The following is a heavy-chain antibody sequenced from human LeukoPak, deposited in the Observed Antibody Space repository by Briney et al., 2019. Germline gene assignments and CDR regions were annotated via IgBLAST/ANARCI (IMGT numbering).Heavy chain of an antibody. CDR1: GFTFSSYS. J-gene: IGHJ3*02. CDR3: GGGLQVGAGYGGYGSFDI. CDR2: ISSSSSTI. V-gene: IGHV3-48*02. D-gene: IGHD4-17*01. Sequence: GGSLRLSCAASGFTFSSYSMNWVRQAPGKGLEWVSYISSSSSTIYYADSVKGRFTISRDNAKNLLYLQMTSLREDDTALYYCGGGLQVGAGYGGYGSFDIWGQRK.